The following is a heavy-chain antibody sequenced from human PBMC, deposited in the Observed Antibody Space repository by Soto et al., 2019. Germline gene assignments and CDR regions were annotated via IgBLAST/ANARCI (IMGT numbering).Heavy chain of an antibody. CDR2: IYPGDSDT. D-gene: IGHD6-13*01. V-gene: IGHV5-51*01. Sequence: PGESLKVSCKGSGYSFTSYWIGWVRQMPGKGLEWMGIIYPGDSDTRYSPSFQGQVTTSADKSISTAYLQWSSLKASDTAMYYCARSPGIADYYYYMDVWGKGTTVTVSS. CDR1: GYSFTSYW. J-gene: IGHJ6*03. CDR3: ARSPGIADYYYYMDV.